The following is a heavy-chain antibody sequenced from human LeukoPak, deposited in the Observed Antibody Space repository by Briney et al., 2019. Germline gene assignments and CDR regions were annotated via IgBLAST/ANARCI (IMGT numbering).Heavy chain of an antibody. CDR2: IRYDGSNK. V-gene: IGHV3-30*02. CDR1: GFTFRSFA. J-gene: IGHJ4*02. D-gene: IGHD2-15*01. Sequence: GGSLRLSWAASGFTFRSFAMSWVRQAPGEGLELVAFIRYDGSNKYYADSVKGRFTISRDNSKNTLYLQMNSLRAEDTAVYYCAKDRRVVAATPYYFDYWGQGTLVTVSS. CDR3: AKDRRVVAATPYYFDY.